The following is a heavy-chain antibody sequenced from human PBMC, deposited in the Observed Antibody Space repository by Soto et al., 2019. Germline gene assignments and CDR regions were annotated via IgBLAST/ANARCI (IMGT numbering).Heavy chain of an antibody. Sequence: EVRLVESGGGLAQPGGSLRLSCVPSGFTFSSYEMNWFRQAPGKGLEWVSFISSSGTTIYYADSVRGRFTNSRDNTKNSLYLQMNSLRAEDTAIYYCARSGSCSGGSCYSGHNDYWGQGTLVTVSS. CDR3: ARSGSCSGGSCYSGHNDY. D-gene: IGHD2-15*01. J-gene: IGHJ4*02. CDR2: ISSSGTTI. CDR1: GFTFSSYE. V-gene: IGHV3-48*03.